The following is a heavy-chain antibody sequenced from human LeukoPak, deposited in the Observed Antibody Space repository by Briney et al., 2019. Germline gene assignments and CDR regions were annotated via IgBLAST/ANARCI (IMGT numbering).Heavy chain of an antibody. V-gene: IGHV1-18*01. J-gene: IGHJ4*02. CDR1: GYTFTSYG. D-gene: IGHD6-19*01. CDR2: ISAYNGNT. Sequence: GASVKVSCKASGYTFTSYGISWVRQAPGQGLEWMGWISAYNGNTNYAQKLQGRVTMTTDTSTSTAYMELRSLRSDDTAVYYCARTAYSSGSVWYYFDYWGQGTLVTVSS. CDR3: ARTAYSSGSVWYYFDY.